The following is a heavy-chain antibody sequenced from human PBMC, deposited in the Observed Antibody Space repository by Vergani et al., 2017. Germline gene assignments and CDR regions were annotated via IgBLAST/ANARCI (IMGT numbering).Heavy chain of an antibody. J-gene: IGHJ6*03. V-gene: IGHV4-34*01. D-gene: IGHD2-15*01. CDR2: INHSGST. CDR1: GGSFSGYY. Sequence: QVQLQQWGAGLLKPSETLSLTCAVYGGSFSGYYWSWIRQPPGXGLEWIGEINHSGSTNYNPSLKSRVTISVDTSKNQFSLKLSSVTAADTAVYYCARGRGYCSGGSCYYYYYYMDVWGKGTTVTVSS. CDR3: ARGRGYCSGGSCYYYYYYMDV.